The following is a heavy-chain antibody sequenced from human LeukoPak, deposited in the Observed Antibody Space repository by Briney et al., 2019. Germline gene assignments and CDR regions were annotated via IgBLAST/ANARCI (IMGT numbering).Heavy chain of an antibody. J-gene: IGHJ6*03. CDR2: ISYDGSNK. CDR3: ARGTMRWSGYHYLSLLDYMDV. V-gene: IGHV3-30*01. D-gene: IGHD3-3*01. Sequence: GGSLRLSCAASGFTFSSYAMHWVRQAPGKGLEWVAVISYDGSNKYYADSVKGRFTISRDNSKNTLYLQMNSLRAEDTAVYYCARGTMRWSGYHYLSLLDYMDVWGKGTTVTVSS. CDR1: GFTFSSYA.